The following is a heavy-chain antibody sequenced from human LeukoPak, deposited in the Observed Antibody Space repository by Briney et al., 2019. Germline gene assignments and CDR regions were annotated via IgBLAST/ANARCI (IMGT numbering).Heavy chain of an antibody. D-gene: IGHD3-22*01. CDR1: GYTFSSYE. CDR2: ISSNGSTI. CDR3: ARGGHYYDSSGYYGGY. J-gene: IGHJ4*02. Sequence: PGGSVRLSCTASGYTFSSYEMNWVRQAPGKGLEWVSYISSNGSTIYYADTVKGRFTISRDNAKNSLYLQMNSLRAEDTAVYYCARGGHYYDSSGYYGGYWGQGTLVTVSS. V-gene: IGHV3-48*03.